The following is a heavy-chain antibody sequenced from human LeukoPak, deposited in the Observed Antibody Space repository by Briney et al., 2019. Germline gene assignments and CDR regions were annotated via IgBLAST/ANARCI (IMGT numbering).Heavy chain of an antibody. CDR2: IYYSGST. D-gene: IGHD1-14*01. CDR1: GGSISSGDYY. Sequence: PSETLSLTCTVSGGSISSGDYYWSWIRQLPGKGLEWVGYIYYSGSTYYNPSLKSRVTISVDTSKNQFSLKLSSVTAADTAVYYCARGTEYWYFDLWGRGTLVTVSS. V-gene: IGHV4-30-4*08. J-gene: IGHJ2*01. CDR3: ARGTEYWYFDL.